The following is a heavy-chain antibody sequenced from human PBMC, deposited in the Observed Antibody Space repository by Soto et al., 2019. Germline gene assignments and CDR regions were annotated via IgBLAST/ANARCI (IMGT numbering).Heavy chain of an antibody. CDR2: IIPILGIA. D-gene: IGHD3-10*01. V-gene: IGHV1-69*02. CDR3: ARSVVRGGDYYYMDV. J-gene: IGHJ6*03. CDR1: GGTFSSYT. Sequence: QVQLVQSGAEVKKPGSSVKVSCKASGGTFSSYTISWVRQAPGQGLEWMGRIIPILGIANYAQKFQGRVTITADKSTSTAYMELSSLRSEDTAVYYCARSVVRGGDYYYMDVWGKGTTVTVSS.